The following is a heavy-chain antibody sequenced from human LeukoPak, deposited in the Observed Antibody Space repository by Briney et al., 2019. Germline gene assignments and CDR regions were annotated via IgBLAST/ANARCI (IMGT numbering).Heavy chain of an antibody. D-gene: IGHD1-1*01. J-gene: IGHJ6*03. CDR2: IYYSGST. CDR3: ARDSTTTPNYYYYMDV. CDR1: GGSISSGDYY. Sequence: SETLSLTCTVSGGSISSGDYYWSWIRQPPGKGLEWIGYIYYSGSTYYNPSLKSRVTISVDTSKNQFSLKLSSVTAADTAVYYCARDSTTTPNYYYYMDVWGKGTTVTVSS. V-gene: IGHV4-30-4*01.